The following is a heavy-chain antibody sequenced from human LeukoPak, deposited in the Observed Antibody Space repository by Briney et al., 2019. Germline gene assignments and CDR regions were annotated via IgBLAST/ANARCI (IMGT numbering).Heavy chain of an antibody. D-gene: IGHD3-22*01. CDR2: INPNSGGT. CDR1: GYTFTGYY. J-gene: IGHJ4*02. CDR3: AREPIYYDSSGYYYSGYFDY. Sequence: SVKVSCKASGYTFTGYYMHWVRQAPGQGLEWMGWINPNSGGTNYAQKFQGRVTMTRDTSISTAYMELSRLRSDDTAVYYCAREPIYYDSSGYYYSGYFDYWGQGTLVTVSS. V-gene: IGHV1-2*02.